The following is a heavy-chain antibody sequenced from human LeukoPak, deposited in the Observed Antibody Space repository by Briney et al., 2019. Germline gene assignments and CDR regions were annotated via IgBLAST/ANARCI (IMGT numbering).Heavy chain of an antibody. D-gene: IGHD6-13*01. J-gene: IGHJ4*02. CDR2: ISYDGNNK. V-gene: IGHV3-30-3*01. CDR1: GFTFSSYA. CDR3: ARSHRMIAAAGTGFDY. Sequence: GGSLRLSCAASGFTFSSYAMHWVRQAPGKGLEWVAVISYDGNNKYYADSVKGQFTISRDNAKNSLYLQMNSLRAEDTAVYYCARSHRMIAAAGTGFDYWGQGTLVTVSS.